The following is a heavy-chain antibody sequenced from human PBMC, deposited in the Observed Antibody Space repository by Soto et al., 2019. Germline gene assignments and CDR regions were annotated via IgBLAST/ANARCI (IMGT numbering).Heavy chain of an antibody. V-gene: IGHV4-34*01. J-gene: IGHJ4*02. CDR3: AREGVHSSGWYGDFDY. CDR2: INHSGST. Sequence: PSETLSLTCAVYGGSFSGYYWSWIRQPPGKGLEWIGEINHSGSTNYNPSLKSRVTLSVDTSKNQFSLKLSSVTAADTAVYYCAREGVHSSGWYGDFDYWGQGTLVTVSS. CDR1: GGSFSGYY. D-gene: IGHD6-19*01.